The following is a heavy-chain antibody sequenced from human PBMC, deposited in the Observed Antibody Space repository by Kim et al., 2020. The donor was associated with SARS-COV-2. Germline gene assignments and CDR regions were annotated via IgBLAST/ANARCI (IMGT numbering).Heavy chain of an antibody. CDR1: GGSISSGGYY. D-gene: IGHD3-10*01. CDR3: ARDGSGSPRVSYYGMDV. CDR2: IYYSGST. J-gene: IGHJ6*02. Sequence: SETLSLTCTVSGGSISSGGYYWSWIRQHPGKGLEWIGYIYYSGSTYYNPSLKSRVTISVDTSKNQFSLKLSSVTAADTAVYYCARDGSGSPRVSYYGMDVWGQGTTVTVSS. V-gene: IGHV4-31*03.